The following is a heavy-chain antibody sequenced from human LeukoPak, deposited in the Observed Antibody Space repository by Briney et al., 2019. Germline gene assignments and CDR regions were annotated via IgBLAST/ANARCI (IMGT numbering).Heavy chain of an antibody. D-gene: IGHD2-21*02. J-gene: IGHJ2*01. CDR2: IYYSGST. CDR3: ARDFKYCGGDCYPPGRYFDL. V-gene: IGHV4-30-4*01. Sequence: SQTLSLTCTVSGGSISSGDYYWSWIRQPPGKGLEWIGYIYYSGSTYYNPSLKSRVTISVDTSKNQFSLKLSSVTAADTAVYYCARDFKYCGGDCYPPGRYFDLWGRGTLVTVSS. CDR1: GGSISSGDYY.